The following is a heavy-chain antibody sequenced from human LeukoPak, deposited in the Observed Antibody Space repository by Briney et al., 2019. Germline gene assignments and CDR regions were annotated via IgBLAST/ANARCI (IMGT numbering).Heavy chain of an antibody. CDR1: GGSISSSSYY. Sequence: SETLSLTCTVSGGSISSSSYYWGWIRQPPGKGLEWIGSIYYSGSTYYNPSLKSRVTISVDTSKNQFSLKLSSVTAADTAVYYCARHQNEGYYYDSSGYYFDYWGQGTLVTVSS. V-gene: IGHV4-39*01. D-gene: IGHD3-22*01. CDR3: ARHQNEGYYYDSSGYYFDY. J-gene: IGHJ4*02. CDR2: IYYSGST.